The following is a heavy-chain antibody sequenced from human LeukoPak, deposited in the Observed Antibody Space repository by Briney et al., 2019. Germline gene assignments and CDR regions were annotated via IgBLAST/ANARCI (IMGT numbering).Heavy chain of an antibody. CDR3: AKDYITYYYDSSGYSHFDY. CDR2: ISGDGGST. Sequence: PGGSLRLSCAASGFTFSSYWMHWVRQAPGKGLEWVSLISGDGGSTYYADSVKGRFTISRDNSKNSLYLQMNSLRTEDTALYYCAKDYITYYYDSSGYSHFDYWGQGTLVTVSS. V-gene: IGHV3-43*02. D-gene: IGHD3-22*01. CDR1: GFTFSSYW. J-gene: IGHJ4*02.